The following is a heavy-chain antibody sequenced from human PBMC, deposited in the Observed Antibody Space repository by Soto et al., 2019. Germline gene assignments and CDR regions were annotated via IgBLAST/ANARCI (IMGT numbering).Heavy chain of an antibody. D-gene: IGHD1-26*01. V-gene: IGHV1-69*02. CDR2: IIPILGIA. J-gene: IGHJ6*03. Sequence: ASVKVSCKASGGTFSSYTISWVRQAPGQGLEWMGRIIPILGIANYAQKFQGRVTITADKSTSTAYMELSSLRSEDTAVYYCARSPGVGGPKYSPPLHMDVWGKGTTVTVSS. CDR1: GGTFSSYT. CDR3: ARSPGVGGPKYSPPLHMDV.